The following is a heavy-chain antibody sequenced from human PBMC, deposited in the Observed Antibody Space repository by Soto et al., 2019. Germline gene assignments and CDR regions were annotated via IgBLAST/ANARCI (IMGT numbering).Heavy chain of an antibody. CDR3: ARDHLILPAHDFFYGSDV. Sequence: DVKLVESWGGMVQPGYSLSLSCEVSGFIFSMYSMSWVRQTPGKGLEWVAKIPQDVVDGHYADAVKGRFTISRDNGKNSLYLHMNNLRAEDTAVYYCARDHLILPAHDFFYGSDVWGRGATVTVSS. J-gene: IGHJ6*02. CDR1: GFIFSMYS. V-gene: IGHV3-7*03. CDR2: IPQDVVDG. D-gene: IGHD2-21*02.